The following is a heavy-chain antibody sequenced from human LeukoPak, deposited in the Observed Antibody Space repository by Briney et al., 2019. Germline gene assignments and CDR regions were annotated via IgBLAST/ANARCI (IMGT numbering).Heavy chain of an antibody. J-gene: IGHJ5*02. CDR1: GGSISSYY. V-gene: IGHV4-4*09. D-gene: IGHD3-10*01. CDR3: ARHGSVRSPLGP. Sequence: SETLSLTCTVSGGSISSYYWSWIRQPPGKGLEGSGYIYATGGTNYNPSLKSRVTISVDPSKNQSSLNLRSVTAADTAVYYCARHGSVRSPLGPWGQGTLVTVSS. CDR2: IYATGGT.